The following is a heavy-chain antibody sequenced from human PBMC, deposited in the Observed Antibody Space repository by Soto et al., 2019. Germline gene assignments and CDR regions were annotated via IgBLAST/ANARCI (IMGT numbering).Heavy chain of an antibody. CDR2: IIPIFGTA. CDR1: GGTFSSYA. CDR3: ARVGRYDSSGYDYEEVAY. Sequence: QVQLVQSGAEVKKPGSSVKVSCKASGGTFSSYAISWVRQAPGQGLEWMGGIIPIFGTANYAQKFQGRFTITADESTATAYMQLSSLRSEDTAVYYCARVGRYDSSGYDYEEVAYWGQGTLVTVSS. V-gene: IGHV1-69*01. J-gene: IGHJ4*02. D-gene: IGHD3-22*01.